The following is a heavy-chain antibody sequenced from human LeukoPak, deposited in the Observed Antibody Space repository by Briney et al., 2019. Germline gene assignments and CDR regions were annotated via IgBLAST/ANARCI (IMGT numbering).Heavy chain of an antibody. CDR2: MKNDGSEK. CDR3: ARRRGYSGYGGY. J-gene: IGHJ4*02. Sequence: GGSLRLSCAASGISLSSHWMTWVRQAPGKGLEWVANMKNDGSEKYYVDSVTGRFTISRDNAKNSLYLQMNSLRAADTAVYYCARRRGYSGYGGYWGQGTLVTVSS. CDR1: GISLSSHW. D-gene: IGHD5-12*01. V-gene: IGHV3-7*01.